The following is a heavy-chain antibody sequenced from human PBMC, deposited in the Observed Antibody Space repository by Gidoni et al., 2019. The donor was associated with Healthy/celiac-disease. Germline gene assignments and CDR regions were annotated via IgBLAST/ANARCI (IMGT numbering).Heavy chain of an antibody. Sequence: QVQLVQSGAEVKKPGASVKVSCKASVYTFTSYYIHSCPRAPGQGLEWMGIINPSGGSTSYAQKFQGRVTTTRDTSTSTVYMELSSLRSEDTAVYYCARDMGYDSSGKRGILRYYNAFDIWGQGTMVTVSS. J-gene: IGHJ3*02. CDR1: VYTFTSYY. CDR2: INPSGGST. D-gene: IGHD3-22*01. V-gene: IGHV1-46*01. CDR3: ARDMGYDSSGKRGILRYYNAFDI.